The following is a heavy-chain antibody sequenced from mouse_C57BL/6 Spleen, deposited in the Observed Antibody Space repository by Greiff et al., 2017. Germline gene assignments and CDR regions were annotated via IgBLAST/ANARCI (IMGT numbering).Heavy chain of an antibody. J-gene: IGHJ4*01. V-gene: IGHV5-6*02. Sequence: EVKLVESGGDLVKPGGSLKLSCAASGFTFSSYGMSWVLQTPDKRLEWVATISSGGSYTYYPDSVKGRFTISRDNATITLYLQMCSLKSEDTAMYYCARQGYGSSPYYAMDYWGQGTSVTVSS. CDR3: ARQGYGSSPYYAMDY. D-gene: IGHD1-1*01. CDR1: GFTFSSYG. CDR2: ISSGGSYT.